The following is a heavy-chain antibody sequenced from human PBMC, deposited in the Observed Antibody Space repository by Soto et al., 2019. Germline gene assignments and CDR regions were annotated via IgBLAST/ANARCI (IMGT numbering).Heavy chain of an antibody. CDR1: GGSISSGGYY. V-gene: IGHV4-31*03. D-gene: IGHD4-17*01. CDR3: ARDATVSKYYYYGMDV. Sequence: QVQLQESGPGLVKPSQTLSLTCTVSGGSISSGGYYWSWIRQHPGKGLEWIGYIYYSGSTYYNPSLTSRVTISVDTSKNQFSLKLSSVTAADTAVYYCARDATVSKYYYYGMDVWGQGTTVTVSS. CDR2: IYYSGST. J-gene: IGHJ6*02.